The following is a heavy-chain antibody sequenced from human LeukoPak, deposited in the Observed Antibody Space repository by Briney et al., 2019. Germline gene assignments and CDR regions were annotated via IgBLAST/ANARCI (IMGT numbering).Heavy chain of an antibody. CDR1: GFTFSSYW. J-gene: IGHJ4*02. Sequence: GGSLRLSCAASGFTFSSYWMSWVRQAPGKGLEWVANIKQDGSEKYYVDSVKGRFTISRDNAKNSLYLQMNSLRAEDTALYYCEKDIVVGIDYYGSGIDYWGQGTLVTVSS. CDR2: IKQDGSEK. V-gene: IGHV3-7*03. CDR3: EKDIVVGIDYYGSGIDY. D-gene: IGHD3-10*01.